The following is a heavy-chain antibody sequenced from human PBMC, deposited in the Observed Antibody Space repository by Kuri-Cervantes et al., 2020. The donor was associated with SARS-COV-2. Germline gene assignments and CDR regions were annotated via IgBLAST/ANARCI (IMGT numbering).Heavy chain of an antibody. Sequence: GESLKISCAASGFTFSSYSMNWVRQAPGKGLEWVSSISSSSSYIYYADSVKGRFTISRDNAKNSLYLQMNSLRAEDTAVYYCASRRAGAAAGIWGWFDPWGQGTLVTVSS. CDR3: ASRRAGAAAGIWGWFDP. D-gene: IGHD6-13*01. J-gene: IGHJ5*02. V-gene: IGHV3-21*01. CDR1: GFTFSSYS. CDR2: ISSSSSYI.